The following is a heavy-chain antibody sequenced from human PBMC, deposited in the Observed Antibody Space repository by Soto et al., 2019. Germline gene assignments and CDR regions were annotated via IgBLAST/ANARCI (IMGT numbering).Heavy chain of an antibody. CDR1: GFTFSSYT. J-gene: IGHJ5*02. V-gene: IGHV3-48*04. CDR2: ISSSSSTI. Sequence: SLRLSCAASGFTFSSYTMNWVRQAPGKGLEWVSYISSSSSTIYYADSVKGRFTISRDDAKISLFLLMNNLRAEDTAVYYCARGGSCXXXXCTWRSWFDLWGQGTLVTVSS. D-gene: IGHD2-2*01. CDR3: ARGGSCXXXXCTWRSWFDL.